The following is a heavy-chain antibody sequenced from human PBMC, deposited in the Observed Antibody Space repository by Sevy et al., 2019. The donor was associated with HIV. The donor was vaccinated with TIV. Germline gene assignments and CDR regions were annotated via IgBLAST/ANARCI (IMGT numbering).Heavy chain of an antibody. CDR3: AGGYYYDSSGYYGGLSY. CDR1: GFTFSSYS. CDR2: ISSSSSTI. Sequence: GGSLRLSCAASGFTFSSYSMNWVRQAPGKGLEWVSYISSSSSTIYYADSVKGRFTISRDNAKNSLYLQMNSLRDEDTAVYYCAGGYYYDSSGYYGGLSYWGQGTLVTVSS. V-gene: IGHV3-48*02. D-gene: IGHD3-22*01. J-gene: IGHJ4*02.